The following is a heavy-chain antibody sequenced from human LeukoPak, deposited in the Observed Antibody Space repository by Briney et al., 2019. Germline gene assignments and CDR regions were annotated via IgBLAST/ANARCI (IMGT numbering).Heavy chain of an antibody. D-gene: IGHD6-13*01. J-gene: IGHJ5*01. V-gene: IGHV3-23*01. CDR1: GFTSSSYA. Sequence: PGGSLRLSCAASGFTSSSYAMNWVRQAPGKGLEWVSGISGRGDFTYYADSVKGRFTISRDNPENTLYLQMNSLRDEDPAVYYCAKDRVEDSSSWYDCWGQGTLVTVSS. CDR2: ISGRGDFT. CDR3: AKDRVEDSSSWYDC.